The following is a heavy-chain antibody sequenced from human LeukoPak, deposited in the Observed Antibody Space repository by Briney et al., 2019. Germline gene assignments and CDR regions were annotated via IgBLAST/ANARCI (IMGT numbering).Heavy chain of an antibody. D-gene: IGHD2-15*01. CDR3: ARPYCSGGSCYPAEYYFDY. V-gene: IGHV5-51*01. Sequence: GESLKISCKGSGYSFTSYWIGWVRQMPGKGLEWMGIIYPGDSDTRYSPSFQGQVTIPADKSISTAYLQWSSLKASDTAMYYCARPYCSGGSCYPAEYYFDYWGQGTLVTVSS. CDR2: IYPGDSDT. J-gene: IGHJ4*02. CDR1: GYSFTSYW.